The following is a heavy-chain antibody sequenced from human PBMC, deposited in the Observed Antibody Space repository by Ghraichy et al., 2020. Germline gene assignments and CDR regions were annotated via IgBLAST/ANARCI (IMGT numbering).Heavy chain of an antibody. V-gene: IGHV4-34*01. CDR1: GGSFSGYY. J-gene: IGHJ6*02. Sequence: SETLSLTCAVYGGSFSGYYWSWIRQPPGKGLEWIGEINHSGSTNYNPSLKSRVTISVDTSKNQFSLKLSSVTAADTAVYYCARFPNSRNYYYYYGMDVWGQGTTVTVSS. CDR2: INHSGST. D-gene: IGHD5-18*01. CDR3: ARFPNSRNYYYYYGMDV.